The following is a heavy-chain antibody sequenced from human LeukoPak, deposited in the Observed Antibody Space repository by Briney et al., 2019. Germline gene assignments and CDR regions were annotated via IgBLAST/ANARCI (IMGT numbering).Heavy chain of an antibody. V-gene: IGHV5-51*01. CDR1: GYSFTSYW. J-gene: IGHJ4*02. Sequence: GASLKISSKGSGYSFTSYWIGWVRQMPGKGLEWMGIIYPGDSDTRYSPSFQGQVTISADKSISTAYLQWSSLKASDTAMYYCARLRAAADSPNDYWGQGTLVTVSS. CDR2: IYPGDSDT. D-gene: IGHD6-13*01. CDR3: ARLRAAADSPNDY.